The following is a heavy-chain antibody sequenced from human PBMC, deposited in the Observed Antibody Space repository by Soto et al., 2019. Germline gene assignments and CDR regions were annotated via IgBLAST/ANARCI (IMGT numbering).Heavy chain of an antibody. CDR2: ISYDGSNK. CDR3: AKTGSRIFYGYTSYYYYGMDV. Sequence: LRLSCAAPGFTFSSYGMHWVRQAPGKGLEWVAVISYDGSNKYYADSVKGRFTISRDNSKNTLYLQMNSLRAEDTAVYYCAKTGSRIFYGYTSYYYYGMDVWGQGTTVNVSS. D-gene: IGHD5-18*01. J-gene: IGHJ6*02. CDR1: GFTFSSYG. V-gene: IGHV3-30*18.